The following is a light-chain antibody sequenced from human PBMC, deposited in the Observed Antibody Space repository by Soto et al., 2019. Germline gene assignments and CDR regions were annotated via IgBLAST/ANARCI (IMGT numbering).Light chain of an antibody. J-gene: IGKJ1*01. Sequence: EIGISQSPSTLSVSPGERATLSCRASQSVSINLAWYQQKPGQAPRLLIYGASTRATGIPARFSGSGSGTEFTLTISSLQSEDFAVYYCQQYNNWPPWTFGQGTKVDIK. CDR3: QQYNNWPPWT. V-gene: IGKV3-15*01. CDR2: GAS. CDR1: QSVSIN.